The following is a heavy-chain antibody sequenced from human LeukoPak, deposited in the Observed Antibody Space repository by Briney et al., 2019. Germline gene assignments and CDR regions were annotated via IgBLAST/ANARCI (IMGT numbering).Heavy chain of an antibody. CDR2: ISYDGSIK. CDR1: GFTFSSYA. V-gene: IGHV3-30-3*01. D-gene: IGHD6-19*01. CDR3: ARGPGYSSGWYVLSVDY. Sequence: GRSLRLFCAASGFTFSSYAMHWVRQAPGKGLEWVAVISYDGSIKYYADSVKGRFTTSRDNSKNMLYLQMNSLSAEDTAVYYCARGPGYSSGWYVLSVDYWGQGTLVTVSS. J-gene: IGHJ4*02.